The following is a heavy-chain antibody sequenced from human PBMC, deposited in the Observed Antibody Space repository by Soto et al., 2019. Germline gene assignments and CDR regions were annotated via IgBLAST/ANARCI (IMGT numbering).Heavy chain of an antibody. V-gene: IGHV3-23*01. CDR2: ISGSGGST. CDR1: GFTFSSYA. Sequence: GGSLRLSCAASGFTFSSYAMSWVRQAPGKGLEWVSAISGSGGSTYYADSVKGRFTISRDNSKNTLYLQMNSLRAEDTAVYYCAKDRYSSSRRKYPFDYWGQGTLVTVSS. D-gene: IGHD6-6*01. J-gene: IGHJ4*02. CDR3: AKDRYSSSRRKYPFDY.